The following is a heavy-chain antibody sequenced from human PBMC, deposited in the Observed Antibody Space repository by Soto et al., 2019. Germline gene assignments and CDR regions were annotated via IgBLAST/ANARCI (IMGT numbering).Heavy chain of an antibody. D-gene: IGHD4-17*01. CDR3: AHPRGYGVFDAVDI. V-gene: IGHV3-23*01. Sequence: PGGSLRLSCAASGFTFSTYAMNWVRQAPGKGLEWVSAISKTGVSTYYAESVRGRFTISRDNSINTLYLQMSGLRTEDTAVYYCAHPRGYGVFDAVDICGQGTMVTVSS. CDR2: ISKTGVST. J-gene: IGHJ3*02. CDR1: GFTFSTYA.